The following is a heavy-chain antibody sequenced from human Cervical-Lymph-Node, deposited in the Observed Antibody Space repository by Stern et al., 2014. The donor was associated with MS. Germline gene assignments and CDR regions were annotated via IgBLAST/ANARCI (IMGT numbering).Heavy chain of an antibody. J-gene: IGHJ4*02. CDR3: ARQTTAWASDV. V-gene: IGHV5-51*01. D-gene: IGHD1-14*01. CDR2: IYPGDSET. CDR1: GFKFSIYW. Sequence: EVQLVDSGAELIRPGESLKISCKGSGFKFSIYWIAWVRQMPGKVLEGMGIIYPGDSETRYSPSFQGQVTMSADKSTSTAYLQWSSLNASDTAMYFCARQTTAWASDVWGQGTLVTVSS.